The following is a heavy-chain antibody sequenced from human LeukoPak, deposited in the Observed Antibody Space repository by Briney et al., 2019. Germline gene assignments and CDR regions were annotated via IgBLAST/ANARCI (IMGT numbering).Heavy chain of an antibody. D-gene: IGHD6-19*01. V-gene: IGHV3-48*03. J-gene: IGHJ4*02. Sequence: GGSLRLSCVVSGITFSSYEMNWVRQAHGEGLEWVSYISTSGSTIYYADSVKGRFTISRDNAKNALYLQMNGLRAEDTAIYYCASPQWLAFWGQGTLVTVSS. CDR3: ASPQWLAF. CDR1: GITFSSYE. CDR2: ISTSGSTI.